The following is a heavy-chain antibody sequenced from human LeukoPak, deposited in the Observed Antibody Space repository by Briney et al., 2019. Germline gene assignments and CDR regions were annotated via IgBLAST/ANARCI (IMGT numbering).Heavy chain of an antibody. CDR2: ISGSGGST. Sequence: GGSLRLSCAASGFTFSSYAMSWVRQAPGKGLEWVSAISGSGGSTYYADSVKGRFTISRDNSKNTLYLQMNSLRAEDTAVYYCARPRGYCSSTSCYAGDWYFDLWGRGTLVTVSS. J-gene: IGHJ2*01. CDR3: ARPRGYCSSTSCYAGDWYFDL. V-gene: IGHV3-23*01. D-gene: IGHD2-2*01. CDR1: GFTFSSYA.